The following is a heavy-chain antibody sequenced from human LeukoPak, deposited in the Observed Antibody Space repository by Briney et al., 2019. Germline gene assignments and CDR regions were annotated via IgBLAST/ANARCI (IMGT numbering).Heavy chain of an antibody. CDR3: ARDCRITIFGVVTHPGYWYFDL. CDR2: IIPIFGTA. V-gene: IGHV1-69*05. D-gene: IGHD3-3*01. Sequence: SVKVSCKASAGTFSSYAISWVRQAPGQGLEWMGGIIPIFGTASYAQKFQGRVTITTDESTSTAYMELSSLRSEDTAVYYCARDCRITIFGVVTHPGYWYFDLWGRGTLVTVSS. CDR1: AGTFSSYA. J-gene: IGHJ2*01.